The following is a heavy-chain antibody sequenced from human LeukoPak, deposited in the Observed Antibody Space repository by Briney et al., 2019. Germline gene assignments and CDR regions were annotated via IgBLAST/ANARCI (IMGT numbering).Heavy chain of an antibody. CDR2: IGTASDT. CDR3: ARGPPRGKYYYMDV. V-gene: IGHV3-13*01. D-gene: IGHD1-1*01. Sequence: GGSLRLSCAASGFTFGSFDMHWVRQPTGQGLEWVSTIGTASDTYYPGSVEGRFTLSRDNAKNSLYLQINSLTAGDTAVYYCARGPPRGKYYYMDVWGKGTTVTVSS. CDR1: GFTFGSFD. J-gene: IGHJ6*03.